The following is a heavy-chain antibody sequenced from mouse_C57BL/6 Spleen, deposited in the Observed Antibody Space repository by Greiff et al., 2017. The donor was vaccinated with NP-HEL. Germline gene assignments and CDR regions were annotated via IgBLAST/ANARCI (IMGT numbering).Heavy chain of an antibody. D-gene: IGHD2-4*01. CDR3: TRIYYDYDEEGYYFDY. J-gene: IGHJ2*01. Sequence: EVKLEESGEGLVKPGGSLKLSCAASGFTFSSYAMSWVRQTPEKRLEWVAYISSGGDYIYYADTVKGRFTISRDNARNTLYLQMSSLKSEDTAMYYCTRIYYDYDEEGYYFDYWGQGTTLTVSS. CDR2: ISSGGDYI. V-gene: IGHV5-9-1*02. CDR1: GFTFSSYA.